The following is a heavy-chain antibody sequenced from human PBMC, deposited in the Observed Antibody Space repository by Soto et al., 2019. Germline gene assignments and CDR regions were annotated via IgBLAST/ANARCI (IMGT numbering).Heavy chain of an antibody. V-gene: IGHV1-18*01. CDR2: ISAYNGNT. CDR1: GYTLTSYG. Sequence: ASVKVSCKASGYTLTSYGISWVRQAPGQGLEWMGWISAYNGNTNYAQKLQGRVTMTTDTSTSTAYMELRSLRSDDTAVYYCARGVVWSGYYPFFDYWGQGTLVTVSS. D-gene: IGHD3-3*01. CDR3: ARGVVWSGYYPFFDY. J-gene: IGHJ4*02.